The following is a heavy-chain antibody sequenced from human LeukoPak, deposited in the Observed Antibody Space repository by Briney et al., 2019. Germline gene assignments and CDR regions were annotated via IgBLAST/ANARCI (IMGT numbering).Heavy chain of an antibody. D-gene: IGHD6-13*01. J-gene: IGHJ4*02. V-gene: IGHV3-21*01. CDR3: ARATGYDATFDY. CDR1: GFTFSSYS. CDR2: ISSSSNYI. Sequence: GGSLRLSCAASGFTFSSYSMNWVRQAPGKGLEWVSYISSSSNYIYYADSMKGRFTISRDNAKNSLYLQMNSLRAEDTAVYFCARATGYDATFDYWGQGTLVTVSS.